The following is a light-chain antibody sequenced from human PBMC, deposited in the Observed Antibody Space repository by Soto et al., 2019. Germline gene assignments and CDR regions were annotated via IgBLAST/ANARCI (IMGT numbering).Light chain of an antibody. CDR3: VLYMGRGIWV. V-gene: IGLV8-61*01. CDR1: SGSVSTTYY. Sequence: QTVVTQEPSFSVSPGRTVTLTCGLSSGSVSTTYYPTWYQQTPGQAPCTLIYSTDTRSSGVPDRFSGSILGNKAALTITGAQADDESDYYCVLYMGRGIWVFGGGTKVTVL. CDR2: STD. J-gene: IGLJ3*02.